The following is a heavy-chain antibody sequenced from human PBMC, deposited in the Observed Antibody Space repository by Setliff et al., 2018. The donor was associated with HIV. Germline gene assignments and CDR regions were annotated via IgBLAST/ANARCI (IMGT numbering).Heavy chain of an antibody. CDR1: GGSISSGDYY. CDR2: IYYSGTT. D-gene: IGHD3-22*01. CDR3: ARDPGGYQAYFDP. Sequence: SETLSLTCTVSGGSISSGDYYWSWIRQHPGKGLEWVGFIYYSGTTYLNPSLKSRLTISVDTSQNQFSLRLSSVTAADTAVYYCARDPGGYQAYFDPWGQGTLVTVSS. J-gene: IGHJ4*02. V-gene: IGHV4-31*03.